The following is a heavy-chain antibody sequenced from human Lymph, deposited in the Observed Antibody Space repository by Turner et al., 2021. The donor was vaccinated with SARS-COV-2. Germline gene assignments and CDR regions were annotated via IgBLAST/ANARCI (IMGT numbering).Heavy chain of an antibody. CDR1: GFTFSNAW. D-gene: IGHD1-7*01. CDR3: TTGWCTGTCGDYFDY. J-gene: IGHJ4*02. V-gene: IGHV3-15*01. Sequence: EVQLVESVGGLVKPGGSLRLACAASGFTFSNAWMSWARQGPGKGLEWVGRIKSKSDGGTTDYAAPVKGRFTTTRDYSKNTLYLQMNSLKTEDTAVYYCTTGWCTGTCGDYFDYWGQGTLVTVSS. CDR2: IKSKSDGGTT.